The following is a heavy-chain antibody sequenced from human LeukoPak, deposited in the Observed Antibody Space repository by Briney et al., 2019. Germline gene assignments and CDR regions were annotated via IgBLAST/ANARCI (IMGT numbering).Heavy chain of an antibody. Sequence: GGSLRLSCAASGFTFSSYAMSWVRQAPGKGLEWVSAISGSGGSTYYADSVKGRFTISRDNSKNTLYLQMNSLRAEDTAVYYCAKGSYDFWSGRVPAKNMDVWGQGTTVTVSS. CDR1: GFTFSSYA. D-gene: IGHD3-3*01. CDR2: ISGSGGST. J-gene: IGHJ6*02. V-gene: IGHV3-23*01. CDR3: AKGSYDFWSGRVPAKNMDV.